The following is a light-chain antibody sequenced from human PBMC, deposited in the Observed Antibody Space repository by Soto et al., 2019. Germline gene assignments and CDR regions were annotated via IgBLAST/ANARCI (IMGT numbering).Light chain of an antibody. CDR1: QSVSSSY. CDR3: HHYGSSPSWT. V-gene: IGKV3-20*01. CDR2: GAS. J-gene: IGKJ1*01. Sequence: EIVLTQSPGTLSLSPGERATLSCRASQSVSSSYSGWYQQKRGQAPRLLIYGASSRATGIPDRFSGSGSGTDFTLTISRLEPEDFAVYYCHHYGSSPSWTFGQGTKVEIK.